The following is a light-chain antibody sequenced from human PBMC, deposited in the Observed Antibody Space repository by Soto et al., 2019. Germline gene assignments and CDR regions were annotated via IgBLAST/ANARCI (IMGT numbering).Light chain of an antibody. J-gene: IGLJ1*01. CDR1: SSDVGDYNY. CDR2: DVS. CDR3: SSYTRRSTRV. V-gene: IGLV2-14*01. Sequence: QSALTQPASVSGSPGQSITISCTGTSSDVGDYNYVSWYQQHPGKAPKLMIFDVSNRPSGVSKRISGSKSGNTASLTISGLQAEDEADYYCSSYTRRSTRVFGTGTKLTVL.